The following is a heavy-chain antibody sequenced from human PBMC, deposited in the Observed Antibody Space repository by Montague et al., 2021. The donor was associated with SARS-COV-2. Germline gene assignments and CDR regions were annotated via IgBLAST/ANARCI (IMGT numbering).Heavy chain of an antibody. CDR3: ARVNTLRVHWFDP. J-gene: IGHJ5*02. V-gene: IGHV4-34*09. D-gene: IGHD3-16*01. Sequence: NYNPSLRSRVTISVDTSKNQFSLKLSSVTAADTAVYYCARVNTLRVHWFDPWGQGTLFTVSS.